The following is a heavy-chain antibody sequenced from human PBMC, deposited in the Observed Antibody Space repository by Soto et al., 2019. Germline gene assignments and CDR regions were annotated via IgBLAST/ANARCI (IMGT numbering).Heavy chain of an antibody. CDR2: IYHSGST. CDR1: GYSISSGYY. D-gene: IGHD4-17*01. CDR3: ARDIPYGGNPGVGWFDP. Sequence: PSETLSLTCAVSGYSISSGYYWGWIRQPPGKGLEWIGSIYHSGSTYYNPSLKSRVTISVDTSKNQFSLKLSSVTAADTAVYYCARDIPYGGNPGVGWFDPWGQGTLVTVSS. V-gene: IGHV4-38-2*02. J-gene: IGHJ5*02.